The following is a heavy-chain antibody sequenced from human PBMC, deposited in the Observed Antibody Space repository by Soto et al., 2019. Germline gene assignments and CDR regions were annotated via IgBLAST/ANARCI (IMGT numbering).Heavy chain of an antibody. CDR1: GFTFSNAW. Sequence: EVQLVESGGGLVKPGGSLKLSCAASGFTFSNAWMNWVRQAPGKGLEWVGRIKSKTDGGTTDYAAPVKGRFTISRDDSKNTLYLQMNSLKTEDTAVYYCTTLLTIFGVVIHDYWGQGTLVTVSS. D-gene: IGHD3-3*01. CDR3: TTLLTIFGVVIHDY. V-gene: IGHV3-15*07. J-gene: IGHJ4*02. CDR2: IKSKTDGGTT.